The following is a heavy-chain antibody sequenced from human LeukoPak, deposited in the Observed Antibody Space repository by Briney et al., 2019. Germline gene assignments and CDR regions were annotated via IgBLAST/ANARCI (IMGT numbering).Heavy chain of an antibody. J-gene: IGHJ3*02. CDR3: ARHLGDRESDAFDI. D-gene: IGHD3-16*01. CDR2: IIPIFGTA. Sequence: GASVKVSCKASGGTFSSYAISWVRQAPGQGLEWMGGIIPIFGTANYAQKFQGRVTITADESTSTAYMELSSLRSEDTAVYYCARHLGDRESDAFDIWGQGTMVTVSS. V-gene: IGHV1-69*13. CDR1: GGTFSSYA.